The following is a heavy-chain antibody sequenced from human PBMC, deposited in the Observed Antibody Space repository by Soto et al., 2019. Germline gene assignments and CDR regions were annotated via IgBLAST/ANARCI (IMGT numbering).Heavy chain of an antibody. CDR2: IIPIFGTA. CDR1: GGTFSSYA. CDR3: ARGRFELLYYYYYYMDV. Sequence: ASVKVSCKASGGTFSSYAISWVRQAPGQGLEWMGGIIPIFGTANYAQKFQGRVTITADESTSTAYMELSSLRSEDTAVYYCARGRFELLYYYYYYMDVWGKGTTVTVSS. J-gene: IGHJ6*03. D-gene: IGHD2-15*01. V-gene: IGHV1-69*13.